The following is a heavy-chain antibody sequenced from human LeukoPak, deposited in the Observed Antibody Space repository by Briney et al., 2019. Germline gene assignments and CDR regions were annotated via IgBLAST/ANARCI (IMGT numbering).Heavy chain of an antibody. J-gene: IGHJ4*02. V-gene: IGHV3-7*01. CDR2: TKQDGTEK. Sequence: QPGGSLRLSCAASGFTFSSYWMSWVRQAPGKGLEWVANTKQDGTEKYYVDSVKGRFTISRDNAKKSLYLQRNSLRAEDTAVYYCARDRNTDFWSGYYTNYFDYWGQGTLVTVSS. CDR3: ARDRNTDFWSGYYTNYFDY. CDR1: GFTFSSYW. D-gene: IGHD3-3*01.